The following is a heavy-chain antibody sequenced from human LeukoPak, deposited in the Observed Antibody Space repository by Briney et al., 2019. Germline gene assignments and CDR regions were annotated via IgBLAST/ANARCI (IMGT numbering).Heavy chain of an antibody. CDR2: IRYDGSNK. J-gene: IGHJ4*02. Sequence: GGSLRLSCAASGFTFSTYGMHWVRQAPGKGLDWVAFIRYDGSNKYYADSVKGRFTISRDNSKNAVYLQMNSLRAEDTAVYYCAAPGVPAATYYFDYWGQGTLVTVSS. D-gene: IGHD2-2*01. V-gene: IGHV3-30*02. CDR1: GFTFSTYG. CDR3: AAPGVPAATYYFDY.